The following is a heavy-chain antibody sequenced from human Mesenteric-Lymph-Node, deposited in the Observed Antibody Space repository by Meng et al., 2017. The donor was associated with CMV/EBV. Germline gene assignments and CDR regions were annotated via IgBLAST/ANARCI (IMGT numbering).Heavy chain of an antibody. J-gene: IGHJ4*02. V-gene: IGHV4-34*01. CDR1: GGSFSTYY. CDR3: ARAYSSGWPRLGY. Sequence: CAVYGGSFSTYYWSWIRQPPGKGLEWIGEINHSGSTNYNPSLKSRVTISLDTPKNQFSLKLSSVTAADMAIYYCARAYSSGWPRLGYWGQGTLVTVSS. CDR2: INHSGST. D-gene: IGHD6-19*01.